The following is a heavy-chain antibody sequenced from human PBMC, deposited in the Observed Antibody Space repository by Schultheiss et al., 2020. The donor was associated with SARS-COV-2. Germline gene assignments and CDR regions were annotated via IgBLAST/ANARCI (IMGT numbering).Heavy chain of an antibody. J-gene: IGHJ4*02. D-gene: IGHD5-12*01. V-gene: IGHV1-18*04. CDR3: AADRGGYDSFDY. Sequence: ASVKVSCKASGYTFTGYYMHWVRQAPGQGLEWMGWISAYNGNTNYAQKLQGRVTITADESTSTAYMELSSLRSEDTAVYYCAADRGGYDSFDYWGQGTLVTVSS. CDR1: GYTFTGYY. CDR2: ISAYNGNT.